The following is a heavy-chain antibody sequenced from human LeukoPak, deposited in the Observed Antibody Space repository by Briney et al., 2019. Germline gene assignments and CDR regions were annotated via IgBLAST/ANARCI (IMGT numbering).Heavy chain of an antibody. D-gene: IGHD3-22*01. J-gene: IGHJ4*02. CDR1: GDTFNNYA. Sequence: SVKVSCKASGDTFNNYAINWVRQAPGQGLKWVGRIIPILGLAKYAQRFQDRFTITSDKSTSTVYMEVRSLRSEDTAMYYCARTAGYESSDGNPSIDFDFWGQGTLVTVSS. V-gene: IGHV1-69*04. CDR3: ARTAGYESSDGNPSIDFDF. CDR2: IIPILGLA.